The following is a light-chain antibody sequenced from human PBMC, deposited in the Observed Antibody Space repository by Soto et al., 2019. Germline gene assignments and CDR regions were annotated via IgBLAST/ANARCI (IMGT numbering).Light chain of an antibody. CDR3: QQYGSSPPIT. CDR2: GAS. Sequence: MSQSPATLSLSPGERATLSCRASQSVSIYLSWYQQKPGQAPRLLIYGASSRATGIPDRFSGSGSGTDFTLTISRLEPEDFAVYYCQQYGSSPPITFGQGTRLEIK. CDR1: QSVSIY. J-gene: IGKJ5*01. V-gene: IGKV3-20*01.